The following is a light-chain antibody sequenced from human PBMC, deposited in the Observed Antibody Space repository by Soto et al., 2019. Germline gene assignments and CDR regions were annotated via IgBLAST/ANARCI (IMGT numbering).Light chain of an antibody. CDR1: QSVSSY. CDR2: GVS. CDR3: QQYGNSPLA. Sequence: EIVLTQSPATLSSSPGERATLSCRASQSVSSYLAWYQQKPGQAPRLLIYGVSSTATGIPDRFSGSGSGTDFTLTIYRLEPEDFAVYYCQQYGNSPLAFGGGTKVDI. V-gene: IGKV3-20*01. J-gene: IGKJ4*01.